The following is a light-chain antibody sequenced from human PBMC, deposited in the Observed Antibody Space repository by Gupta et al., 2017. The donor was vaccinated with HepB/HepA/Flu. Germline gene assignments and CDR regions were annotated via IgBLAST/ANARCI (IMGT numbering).Light chain of an antibody. V-gene: IGKV3-15*01. CDR2: GAS. CDR1: QSVSSD. CDR3: QQYNNWPPA. Sequence: EIVMTQSPATLSVSPGESATPSCRASQSVSSDLAWYQQKPGQAPRLLIYGASTRATGIPARFSGSGSGTEFTLTISSLQSEDFAVYYCQQYNNWPPAFGQGTKVEIK. J-gene: IGKJ1*01.